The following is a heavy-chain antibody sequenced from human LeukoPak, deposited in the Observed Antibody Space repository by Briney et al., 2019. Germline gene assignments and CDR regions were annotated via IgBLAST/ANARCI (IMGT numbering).Heavy chain of an antibody. J-gene: IGHJ4*02. D-gene: IGHD3-22*01. Sequence: GGSLRLSCAASGFTVSSYAMSWVRQAPGKGLEWVSGISGSGDNTYYADSVKGRFTISRDNSKNTLYVQVNSLGTEDTAAYYCAKGSYYDSSGSFYFDYWGQGTLVTVSS. CDR1: GFTVSSYA. V-gene: IGHV3-23*01. CDR2: ISGSGDNT. CDR3: AKGSYYDSSGSFYFDY.